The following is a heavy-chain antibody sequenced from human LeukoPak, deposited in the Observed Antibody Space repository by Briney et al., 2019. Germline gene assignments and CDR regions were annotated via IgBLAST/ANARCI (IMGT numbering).Heavy chain of an antibody. CDR2: ISGSGGST. Sequence: GGSLRLPCAASGFTFSSYAMSWVRQAPGKGLEWVSAISGSGGSTYCADSVKGRFTISRDNSKNTLYLQMNSLRAEDTAVHYCAKVLTLLGYCSSTSCYGPIDYWGQGTLVTVSS. CDR3: AKVLTLLGYCSSTSCYGPIDY. J-gene: IGHJ4*02. D-gene: IGHD2-2*01. CDR1: GFTFSSYA. V-gene: IGHV3-23*01.